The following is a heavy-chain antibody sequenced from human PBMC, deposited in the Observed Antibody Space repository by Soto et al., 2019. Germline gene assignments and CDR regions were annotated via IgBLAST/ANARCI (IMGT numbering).Heavy chain of an antibody. CDR1: GFTFSSYW. CDR2: INSDGSST. D-gene: IGHD3-22*01. CDR3: ARPLPPNYYDSSGYYAFDI. Sequence: GGSLRLSCAASGFTFSSYWMHWVRQAPGKGLVWVSRINSDGSSTSYADSVKGRFTISRDNAKNTLYLQMNSLRAEDTAVYYCARPLPPNYYDSSGYYAFDIWGQGTMVTVSS. J-gene: IGHJ3*02. V-gene: IGHV3-74*01.